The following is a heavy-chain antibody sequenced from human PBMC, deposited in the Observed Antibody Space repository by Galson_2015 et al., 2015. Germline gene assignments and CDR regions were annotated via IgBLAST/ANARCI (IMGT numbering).Heavy chain of an antibody. CDR2: IYPGDSDT. V-gene: IGHV5-51*01. Sequence: QSGAEVKKPGESLKISCKGSGYSFSSYWVGWVRQMPGKGLEWMGIIYPGDSDTRYSPSFQGQVTISADKSISTAYLQWSSLKASDSAMYFCARGGVRIYGGTFDPSVPGTLVSASS. J-gene: IGHJ5*02. CDR1: GYSFSSYW. D-gene: IGHD3-16*01. CDR3: ARGGVRIYGGTFDP.